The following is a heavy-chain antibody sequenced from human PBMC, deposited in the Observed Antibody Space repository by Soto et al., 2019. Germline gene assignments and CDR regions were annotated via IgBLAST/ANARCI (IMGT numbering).Heavy chain of an antibody. CDR1: GGSISSGDYY. J-gene: IGHJ5*02. CDR2: IYYSGST. V-gene: IGHV4-30-4*01. CDR3: TREILVVPAATQSPNWFDP. Sequence: SSETLSLTCTVSGGSISSGDYYWSWIRQPPGKGLEWIGYIYYSGSTYYNPSLKSRVTISVDTSKNQFSLKLSSVTAADTAVYYCTREILVVPAATQSPNWFDPWGQGTLVTVSS. D-gene: IGHD2-2*01.